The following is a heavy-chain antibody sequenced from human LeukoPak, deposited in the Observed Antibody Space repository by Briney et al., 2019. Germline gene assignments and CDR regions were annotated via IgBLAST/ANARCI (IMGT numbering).Heavy chain of an antibody. Sequence: SETLSLTCTVSGGSINSYYWGWIRQPPGKGLEWIGSIYHSGSTYYNPSLKSRVTISVDTSKNQFSLKLSSVTAADTAVYYCARDLRGSGSYYRSDYWGQGTLVTVSS. D-gene: IGHD1-26*01. CDR1: GGSINSYY. CDR3: ARDLRGSGSYYRSDY. CDR2: IYHSGST. J-gene: IGHJ4*02. V-gene: IGHV4-38-2*02.